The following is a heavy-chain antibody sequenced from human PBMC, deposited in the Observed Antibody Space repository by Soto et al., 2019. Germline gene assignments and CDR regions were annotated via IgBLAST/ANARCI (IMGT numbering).Heavy chain of an antibody. J-gene: IGHJ3*02. D-gene: IGHD3-10*01. Sequence: GGSLRLSCAASGFTFSSYGMHWVRQAPGKGLEWVAVISYDGSNKYYADSVKGRFTISRDNSKNTLYLQMNSLRAEDTAVYYCAKDLSGNNNAFDIWDQGTMVTVSS. CDR3: AKDLSGNNNAFDI. CDR2: ISYDGSNK. V-gene: IGHV3-30*18. CDR1: GFTFSSYG.